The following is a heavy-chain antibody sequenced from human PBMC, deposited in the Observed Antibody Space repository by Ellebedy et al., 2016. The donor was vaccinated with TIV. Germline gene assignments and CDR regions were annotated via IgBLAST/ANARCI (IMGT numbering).Heavy chain of an antibody. CDR1: GFTFSDYY. CDR2: ISSSGSTI. Sequence: GGSLTLSXAASGFTFSDYYMSWIRQAPGKGLEWVSYISSSGSTIYYADSVKGRFTISRDNAKNSLYLQMNSLRAEDTAVYYCARDRGGSYSPVDYWGQGTLVTVSS. CDR3: ARDRGGSYSPVDY. J-gene: IGHJ4*02. D-gene: IGHD1-26*01. V-gene: IGHV3-11*01.